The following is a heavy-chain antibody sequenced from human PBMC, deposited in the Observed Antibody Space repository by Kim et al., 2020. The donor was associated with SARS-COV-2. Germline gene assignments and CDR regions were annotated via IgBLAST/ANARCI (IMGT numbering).Heavy chain of an antibody. Sequence: GGSLRLSCAASGFTFSSYAMSWVRQAPGKGLEWVSAISGSGGSTYYADSVKGRFTISRDNSKNTLYLQMNSLRAEDTAVYYCAKDRVRAAAGMGPFDYWGQGTLVTVSS. V-gene: IGHV3-23*01. CDR2: ISGSGGST. D-gene: IGHD6-13*01. J-gene: IGHJ4*02. CDR1: GFTFSSYA. CDR3: AKDRVRAAAGMGPFDY.